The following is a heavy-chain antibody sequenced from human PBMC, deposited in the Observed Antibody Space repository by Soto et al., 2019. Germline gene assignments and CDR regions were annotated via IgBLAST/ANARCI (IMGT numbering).Heavy chain of an antibody. D-gene: IGHD2-15*01. J-gene: IGHJ5*02. Sequence: SLKISCKVSGYSFTSYWIGWVRQMPGKGLEWMGIIYPGDSDTRYSPSFQGQVTISADKSISTAYLQWSSLKASDTAMYYCARFYGGYCSGGSCSYNWFDPWGQGTLVTVSS. CDR2: IYPGDSDT. CDR1: GYSFTSYW. CDR3: ARFYGGYCSGGSCSYNWFDP. V-gene: IGHV5-51*01.